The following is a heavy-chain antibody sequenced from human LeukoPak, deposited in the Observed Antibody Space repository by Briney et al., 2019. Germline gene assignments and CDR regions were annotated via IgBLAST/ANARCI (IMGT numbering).Heavy chain of an antibody. CDR3: ARDAIFGVVPYFDY. V-gene: IGHV1-18*01. CDR1: GGTFSSYA. J-gene: IGHJ4*02. D-gene: IGHD3-3*01. CDR2: ISAYNGNT. Sequence: GSSVKVSCKASGGTFSSYAISWVRQAPGQGLEWMGWISAYNGNTNYAQKLQGRVTMTTDTPTSTAYMELRSLRSDDTAVYYCARDAIFGVVPYFDYWGQGTLVTVSS.